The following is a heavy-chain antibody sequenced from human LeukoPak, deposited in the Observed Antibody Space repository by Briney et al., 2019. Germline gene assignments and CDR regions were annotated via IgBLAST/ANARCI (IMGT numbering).Heavy chain of an antibody. CDR2: IYRGGSS. V-gene: IGHV3-53*01. J-gene: IGHJ2*01. Sequence: PGEPLRLSCAASGFSVSTNDLSWVRQAPGKGLGWLSIIYRGGSSFYAGSVKGRFTIYRDNYTNMLYLRMNSLRAEDTAVYYCASLLQGWWYFELWGRGTLVTVSS. D-gene: IGHD5-24*01. CDR3: ASLLQGWWYFEL. CDR1: GFSVSTND.